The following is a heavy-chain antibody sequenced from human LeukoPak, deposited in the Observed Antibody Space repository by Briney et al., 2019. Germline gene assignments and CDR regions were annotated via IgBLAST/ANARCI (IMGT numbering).Heavy chain of an antibody. CDR3: ARAQYFDWSAVSIYYYGMDV. Sequence: GGSLRLSCAASGFTFSSYWMHWVRQAPGKGLVWVSRINSDGSSTSYADSVKGRFTISRDNAKNTLYLQMNSLRAEDTAVYYCARAQYFDWSAVSIYYYGMDVWGKGTTVTVSS. J-gene: IGHJ6*04. CDR2: INSDGSST. D-gene: IGHD3-9*01. V-gene: IGHV3-74*01. CDR1: GFTFSSYW.